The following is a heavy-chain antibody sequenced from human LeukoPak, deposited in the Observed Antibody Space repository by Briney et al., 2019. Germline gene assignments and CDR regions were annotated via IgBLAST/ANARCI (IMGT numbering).Heavy chain of an antibody. CDR3: VKDTDRTAVPSLGYFDY. J-gene: IGHJ4*02. D-gene: IGHD1-14*01. Sequence: GGSLRLSCSASGFTFSNYAMHWVRQAPGKGLEYISAISSNGGSTYYVDSVKGRFTISRDNSRNTLYLQMSSLRAEDTAVYYCVKDTDRTAVPSLGYFDYWGQGTLVTVSS. CDR2: ISSNGGST. V-gene: IGHV3-64D*06. CDR1: GFTFSNYA.